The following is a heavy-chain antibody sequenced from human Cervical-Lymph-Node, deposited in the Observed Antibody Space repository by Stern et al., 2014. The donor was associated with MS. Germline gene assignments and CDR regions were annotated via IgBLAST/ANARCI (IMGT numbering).Heavy chain of an antibody. CDR3: ARDRDYDSSGYDRVDAFDI. V-gene: IGHV1-69*01. CDR1: GGTFSSYA. D-gene: IGHD3-22*01. J-gene: IGHJ3*02. Sequence: VQLVESGAEVKKPGSSVKVSCKASGGTFSSYAISWVRQAPGQGLEWMGGIIPIFGTGNYAQKFQGRVTITADESTSTAYMELSSLRSEDTAVYYCARDRDYDSSGYDRVDAFDIWGQGTMVTVSS. CDR2: IIPIFGTG.